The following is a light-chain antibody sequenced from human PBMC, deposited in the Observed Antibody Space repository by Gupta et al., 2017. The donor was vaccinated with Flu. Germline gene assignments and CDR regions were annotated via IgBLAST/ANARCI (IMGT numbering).Light chain of an antibody. CDR3: QSYDSSLRKV. Sequence: QSVLTPPPSVSGAPGRRVTISCTGSSSNIGAGYDVHWYQQLPGTAPKLLIHGNSNRPSGVPDPFSGSKSGTSASLAITGHQAEDEADYYCQSYDSSLRKVFGTGTKVTVL. J-gene: IGLJ1*01. CDR1: SSNIGAGYD. V-gene: IGLV1-40*01. CDR2: GNS.